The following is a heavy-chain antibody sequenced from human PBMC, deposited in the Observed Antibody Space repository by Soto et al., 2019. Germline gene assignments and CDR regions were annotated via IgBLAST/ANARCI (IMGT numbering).Heavy chain of an antibody. J-gene: IGHJ4*02. Sequence: TGGSLRLSCAASGFTFSSYSMNWVRQAPGKGLEWVSSISSSSSYIYYTDSVKGRFTISRDNAKNSLYLQMNSLRAEDTAVYYCAGYDFLEPRVFDYWGQGTLVTVSS. V-gene: IGHV3-21*01. CDR1: GFTFSSYS. CDR2: ISSSSSYI. CDR3: AGYDFLEPRVFDY. D-gene: IGHD3-3*01.